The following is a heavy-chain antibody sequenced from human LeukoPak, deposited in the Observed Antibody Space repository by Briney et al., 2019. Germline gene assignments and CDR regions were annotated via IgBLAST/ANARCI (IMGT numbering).Heavy chain of an antibody. Sequence: SVKVSCKASGGTFSSYAISWVRQAPGQGLEWMGRIIPILGIANYAQKFQGRVTITADKSTSTAYMELSSLRSEDTAVYYCARERVVVITTDAFDIWGQGTMVTVSS. CDR2: IIPILGIA. CDR3: ARERVVVITTDAFDI. J-gene: IGHJ3*02. D-gene: IGHD3-22*01. V-gene: IGHV1-69*04. CDR1: GGTFSSYA.